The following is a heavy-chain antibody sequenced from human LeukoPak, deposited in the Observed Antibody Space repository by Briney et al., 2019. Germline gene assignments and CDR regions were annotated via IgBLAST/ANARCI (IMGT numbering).Heavy chain of an antibody. D-gene: IGHD6-19*01. CDR3: ASGSGRTFDY. Sequence: PSETLSLTCAVYGGSFSGYYWSWIRQPPGKGLEWIGEINHSGSTNHNPSLKSRVTISVDTSKNQFSLKLSSVTAADTAVYYCASGSGRTFDYWGQGTLVTVSS. CDR1: GGSFSGYY. J-gene: IGHJ4*02. V-gene: IGHV4-34*01. CDR2: INHSGST.